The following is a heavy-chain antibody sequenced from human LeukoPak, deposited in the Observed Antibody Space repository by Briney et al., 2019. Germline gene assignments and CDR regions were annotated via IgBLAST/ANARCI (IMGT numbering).Heavy chain of an antibody. D-gene: IGHD3-22*01. J-gene: IGHJ5*01. V-gene: IGHV3-23*01. CDR1: GFTFSNYA. CDR3: AKDRGGDYGYFGWFDS. CDR2: ISSRGDNI. Sequence: GGSLRLSCAASGFTFSNYAMNWVRLTPGKGLEWVSSISSRGDNIDYADSVKGRFTTSRDKFTNTLYLQMNSLRVDDTAAYYCAKDRGGDYGYFGWFDSWGQGTQVTASS.